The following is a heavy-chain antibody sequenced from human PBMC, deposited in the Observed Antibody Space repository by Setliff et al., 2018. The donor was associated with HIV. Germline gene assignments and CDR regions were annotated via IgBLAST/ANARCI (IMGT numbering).Heavy chain of an antibody. CDR3: AGSHSAFITTDGTVGLFFKS. CDR1: GDSLNKFY. Sequence: PSETLSLTCTVFGDSLNKFYWNWIRQPAGKGLEWIGHIDTSGSIEYSPSLRSRVTMSVEMSKNQISLRLSSVTAADTAVYYCAGSHSAFITTDGTVGLFFKSWGQGTQVTVSS. J-gene: IGHJ4*02. V-gene: IGHV4-4*07. CDR2: IDTSGSI. D-gene: IGHD3-10*01.